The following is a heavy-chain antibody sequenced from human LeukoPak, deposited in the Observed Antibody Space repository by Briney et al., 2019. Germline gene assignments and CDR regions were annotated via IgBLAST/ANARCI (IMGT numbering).Heavy chain of an antibody. J-gene: IGHJ6*02. D-gene: IGHD3-3*01. CDR1: GGSIGSYY. CDR2: IYYSGST. CDR3: ARLEVGFWSGYYTGNYYYGMDV. V-gene: IGHV4-59*08. Sequence: SETLSLTCTVAGGSIGSYYWSWIRQPPGKRLYWIGYIYYSGSTNYNPSLKSRFTISVDTSKNQFSLNMSSVTAADTAVYYCARLEVGFWSGYYTGNYYYGMDVWGQGTTVTVSS.